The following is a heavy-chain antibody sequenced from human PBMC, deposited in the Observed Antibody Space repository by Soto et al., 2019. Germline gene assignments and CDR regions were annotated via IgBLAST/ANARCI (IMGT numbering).Heavy chain of an antibody. Sequence: PSETLSLTCTVSGCSISSYYWSWLRQPPGKGLEWIGYMHNSGSTKYNPSLKSRVTISADTSKNQFSLKLSSVTAADSAVYYCARGHYDLWSGYFATIDYRGQGTLVTVSS. CDR2: MHNSGST. V-gene: IGHV4-59*08. D-gene: IGHD3-3*01. CDR3: ARGHYDLWSGYFATIDY. CDR1: GCSISSYY. J-gene: IGHJ4*02.